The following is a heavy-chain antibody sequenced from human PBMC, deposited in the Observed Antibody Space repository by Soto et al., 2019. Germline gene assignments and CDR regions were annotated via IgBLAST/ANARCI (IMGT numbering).Heavy chain of an antibody. D-gene: IGHD6-6*01. CDR3: ARQGYSSSSNIGH. J-gene: IGHJ4*02. CDR2: IYDSETT. CDR1: GGSISGGRYF. V-gene: IGHV4-31*03. Sequence: QVHLQESGPGLVKPSQTLSLTCTVSGGSISGGRYFWIWVRQHPGKGLEWLGYIYDSETTCYNSSFKRRVSVTVDTSKKQFSLKLTSVTAADTGVYYCARQGYSSSSNIGHWGQVTLVAVSS.